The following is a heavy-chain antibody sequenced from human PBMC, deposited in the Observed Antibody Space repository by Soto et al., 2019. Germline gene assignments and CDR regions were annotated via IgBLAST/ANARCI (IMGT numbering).Heavy chain of an antibody. CDR1: GGTFSSYA. D-gene: IGHD3-22*01. CDR3: ARATHPTYYYDSSGYYFLDY. J-gene: IGHJ4*02. V-gene: IGHV1-69*13. Sequence: VKVSCKASGGTFSSYAISWVRQPPGQGLEWMGGIIPIFGTANYAQKCQGSVTITADKSTSTAYMELSSLRYEDTAVYYCARATHPTYYYDSSGYYFLDYWGQGTLVTVSS. CDR2: IIPIFGTA.